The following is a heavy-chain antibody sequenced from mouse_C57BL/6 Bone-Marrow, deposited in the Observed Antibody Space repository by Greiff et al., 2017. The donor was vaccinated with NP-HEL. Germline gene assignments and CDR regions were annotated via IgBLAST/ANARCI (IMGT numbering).Heavy chain of an antibody. Sequence: EVQLQQSGAELVRPGASVKLSCTASGFNIKDDYMHWVKQRPEQGLEWIGWIDPENGDTEYASKFQGKATITADTSSNTAYLQLSSLTSEDTAVYYCTTGDYYGSSGDYWGQGTTLTVSS. V-gene: IGHV14-4*01. D-gene: IGHD1-1*01. CDR2: IDPENGDT. CDR1: GFNIKDDY. J-gene: IGHJ2*01. CDR3: TTGDYYGSSGDY.